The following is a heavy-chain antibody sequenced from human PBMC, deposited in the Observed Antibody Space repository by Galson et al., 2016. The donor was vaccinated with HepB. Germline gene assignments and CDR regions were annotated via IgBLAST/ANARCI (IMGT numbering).Heavy chain of an antibody. D-gene: IGHD3-22*01. CDR3: ASYYDSFGYLPGWFDP. V-gene: IGHV4-39*01. CDR2: IHYSGST. J-gene: IGHJ5*02. Sequence: SETLSLTCTVSGGSISSSSYYWGWIRQPPGKGLEWIGNIHYSGSTYYNPSLKSRVPISVDTSKNQFSLKLSSVTAPDTAVYFCASYYDSFGYLPGWFDPWGQGT. CDR1: GGSISSSSYY.